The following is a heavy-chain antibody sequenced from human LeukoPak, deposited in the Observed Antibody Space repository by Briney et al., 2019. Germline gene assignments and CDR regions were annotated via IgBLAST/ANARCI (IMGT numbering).Heavy chain of an antibody. Sequence: GGSLRLSCGASGFTFSSYWMSWVRQAPGRGLKWVANIKQDGSEKDYVDSVKGRFTISRDNAKNSLYLQMSNLRAENTAIYYCATLGGTARFDPWGQGTLVTVTS. CDR2: IKQDGSEK. V-gene: IGHV3-7*01. CDR1: GFTFSSYW. D-gene: IGHD1-7*01. CDR3: ATLGGTARFDP. J-gene: IGHJ5*02.